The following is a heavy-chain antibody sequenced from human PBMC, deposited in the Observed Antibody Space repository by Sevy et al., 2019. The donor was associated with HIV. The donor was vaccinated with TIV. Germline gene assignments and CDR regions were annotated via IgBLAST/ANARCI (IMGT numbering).Heavy chain of an antibody. CDR1: GGSISSSSYY. CDR3: ARQYRCYDWRGGYYYYYYIDV. J-gene: IGHJ6*03. V-gene: IGHV4-39*01. CDR2: IYYRGST. Sequence: SETLSLTCTVSGGSISSSSYYWGWIRQPPGKGLEWIGSIYYRGSTYYNPPLKSRVTISVDTSKNEFSLKLSSVTAADTAVYYCARQYRCYDWRGGYYYYYYIDVWGKGTTVTVSS. D-gene: IGHD5-12*01.